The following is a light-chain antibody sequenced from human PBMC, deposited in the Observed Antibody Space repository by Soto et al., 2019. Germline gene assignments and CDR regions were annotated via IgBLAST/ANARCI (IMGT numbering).Light chain of an antibody. CDR3: SSYTSSSSLV. CDR2: EVS. CDR1: SSDVGGYWY. J-gene: IGLJ1*01. V-gene: IGLV2-8*01. Sequence: QSVLTQPPSASGSPGQSVTISCTGTSSDVGGYWYVSWYQHHPGKAPRLLIYEVSKRPSGVPHRFSGSKSDNTASLTISGLQAEDEADYYCSSYTSSSSLVFGTGTKVTVL.